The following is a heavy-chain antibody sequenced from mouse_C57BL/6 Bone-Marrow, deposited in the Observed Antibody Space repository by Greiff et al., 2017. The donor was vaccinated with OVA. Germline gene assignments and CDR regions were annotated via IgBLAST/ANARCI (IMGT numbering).Heavy chain of an antibody. V-gene: IGHV1-53*01. CDR3: AGGPFAY. CDR2: LNTRNGGT. Sequence: QVQLQQPGPELVKPGASVTLSCKASGYTFTSYWMHWVKQRPGQGLEWIGNLNTRNGGTNYNEKFKSKATLPVDKSSSTASMQLSSLTSEDSSVYYCAGGPFAYWGQGTLVTVSA. CDR1: GYTFTSYW. J-gene: IGHJ3*01.